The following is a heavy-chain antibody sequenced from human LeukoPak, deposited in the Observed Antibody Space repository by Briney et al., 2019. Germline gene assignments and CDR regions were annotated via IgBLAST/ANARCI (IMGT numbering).Heavy chain of an antibody. D-gene: IGHD3-9*01. Sequence: PGGSLRLSCAASGFTFSSYGMHWVRQAPGKGLEWVAVISYDGSNKYYADSVKGRFTISRDNSKNTLYLQMNSLRAEDTAVYYCAKDLRWQWSICCHNGIDYWGQGTLVTVSS. CDR1: GFTFSSYG. J-gene: IGHJ4*02. CDR3: AKDLRWQWSICCHNGIDY. CDR2: ISYDGSNK. V-gene: IGHV3-30*18.